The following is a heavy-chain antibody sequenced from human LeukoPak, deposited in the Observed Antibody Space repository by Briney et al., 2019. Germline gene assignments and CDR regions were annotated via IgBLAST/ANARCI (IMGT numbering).Heavy chain of an antibody. CDR1: GFTFSSYS. V-gene: IGHV3-21*01. CDR2: ISSSRSYI. CDR3: ARVYDSSAYF. J-gene: IGHJ6*04. D-gene: IGHD3-22*01. Sequence: GGSLRLSCAASGFTFSSYSMNWVRQAPGKGLEWVSSISSSRSYISYADSVKGRFTISRDNANNSLYLQMNSLRAEDTAVYYCARVYDSSAYFWGKGTTVTVSS.